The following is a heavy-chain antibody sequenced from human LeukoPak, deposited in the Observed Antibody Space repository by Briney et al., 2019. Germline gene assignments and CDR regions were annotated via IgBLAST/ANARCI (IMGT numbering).Heavy chain of an antibody. J-gene: IGHJ3*02. D-gene: IGHD3-16*01. V-gene: IGHV4-61*01. Sequence: SETLSLTCTVSGDSISSDRYYWSWIRQLPGKGLEWIGYIYYGGSTKYNPSLKSRVTISVDTSKNQFSLKLSSVTAADTAVYYCARQNYGDAFDIWGQGTMVTVSS. CDR2: IYYGGST. CDR3: ARQNYGDAFDI. CDR1: GDSISSDRYY.